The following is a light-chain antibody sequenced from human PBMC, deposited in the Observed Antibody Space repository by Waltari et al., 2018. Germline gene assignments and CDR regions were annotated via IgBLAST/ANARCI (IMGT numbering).Light chain of an antibody. Sequence: DIQMTQSPSSLSASVGDRVTITCQASPDISKHLNWYQQKPGKAPKLLTYDASNLETGVPSRFSGSGSGTLFTFTISSLQPEDIATYYCQQHDRQPYTFGQGTELESK. V-gene: IGKV1-33*01. CDR2: DAS. CDR1: PDISKH. CDR3: QQHDRQPYT. J-gene: IGKJ2*01.